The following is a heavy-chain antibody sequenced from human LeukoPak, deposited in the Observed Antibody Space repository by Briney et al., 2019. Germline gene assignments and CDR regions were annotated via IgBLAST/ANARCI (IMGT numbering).Heavy chain of an antibody. CDR3: ARDNHSGSWSWFDP. J-gene: IGHJ5*02. Sequence: ASVKVSCKASGYTFTNYGISWVRQAPGQGPEWMGWISAYSGHTNYAQKRQGRVTMTTDTSTSTAYMELRSLRSDDTAVYYCARDNHSGSWSWFDPWGQGTLVSVSA. CDR2: ISAYSGHT. CDR1: GYTFTNYG. V-gene: IGHV1-18*01. D-gene: IGHD6-13*01.